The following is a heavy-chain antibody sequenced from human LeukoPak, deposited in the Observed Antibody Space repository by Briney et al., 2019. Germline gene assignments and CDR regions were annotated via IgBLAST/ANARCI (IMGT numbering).Heavy chain of an antibody. J-gene: IGHJ4*02. V-gene: IGHV1-2*02. Sequence: ASLKVSCKASGYTFSDYYMHWVRQAPGQGLEWMGWINPNSGGTNYAQKFQGRVTMTRDTSISTAYMELSRLRSDDTAVYYCASMGIVGATSDYWGQGTLVTVSS. D-gene: IGHD1-26*01. CDR3: ASMGIVGATSDY. CDR2: INPNSGGT. CDR1: GYTFSDYY.